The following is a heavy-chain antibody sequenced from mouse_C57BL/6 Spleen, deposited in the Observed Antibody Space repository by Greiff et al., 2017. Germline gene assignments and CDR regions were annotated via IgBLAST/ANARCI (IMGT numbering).Heavy chain of an antibody. CDR3: TREEGAYQFAY. D-gene: IGHD2-10*01. J-gene: IGHJ3*01. Sequence: VQLLQSGAELVRPGASVTLSCKASGYTFTDYEMHWVKQTPVHGLEWIGAIDPETGGTAYNQKFTGKAIRTADKSSSTAYMELRSLTSEDSAVYYCTREEGAYQFAYWGQGTLVTVSA. CDR2: IDPETGGT. CDR1: GYTFTDYE. V-gene: IGHV1-15*01.